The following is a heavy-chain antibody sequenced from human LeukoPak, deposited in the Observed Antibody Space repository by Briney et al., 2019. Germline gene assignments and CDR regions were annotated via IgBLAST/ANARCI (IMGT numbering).Heavy chain of an antibody. CDR1: GFTFSSYA. J-gene: IGHJ4*02. CDR2: ISGSGGST. V-gene: IGHV3-23*01. CDR3: AKDITYYDFWSGYSPPDY. D-gene: IGHD3-3*01. Sequence: PGGSLRLSWAASGFTFSSYAMSWVRQAPGKGLEWVSAISGSGGSTYYANSVKGRFTISRDNSKNTLYLQMNSLRAEDTAVYYCAKDITYYDFWSGYSPPDYWGQGTLVAVSS.